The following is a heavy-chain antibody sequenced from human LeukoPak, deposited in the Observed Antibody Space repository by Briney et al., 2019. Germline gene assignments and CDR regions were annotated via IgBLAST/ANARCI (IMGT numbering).Heavy chain of an antibody. CDR3: ARAVVAATHHWFDP. Sequence: ASVKVSCKASGYTFNRYGISWVRQAPGQGLEWMGWISTCNGNTNYAQKLQGRVTMTTDTSTSTAYMELRSLRSDDTAVYYCARAVVAATHHWFDPWGQGTLVTVSS. CDR2: ISTCNGNT. J-gene: IGHJ5*02. V-gene: IGHV1-18*01. CDR1: GYTFNRYG. D-gene: IGHD2-15*01.